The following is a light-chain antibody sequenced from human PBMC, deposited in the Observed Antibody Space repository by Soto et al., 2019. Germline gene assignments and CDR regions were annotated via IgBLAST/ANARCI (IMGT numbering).Light chain of an antibody. CDR3: HHYQSYSDP. J-gene: IGKJ4*02. V-gene: IGKV1-5*03. CDR1: QSISSW. Sequence: LSVAVGDRVTITCRASQSISSWLAWYQQKPGKAPNLLIYKASHLENGVPSRFSGSGPGTEFTLTISTLPPDHLTPYSCHHYQSYSDPFREGTKVDIK. CDR2: KAS.